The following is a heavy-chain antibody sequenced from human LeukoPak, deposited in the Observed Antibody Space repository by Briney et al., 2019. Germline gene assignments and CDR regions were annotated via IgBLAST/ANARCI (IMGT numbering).Heavy chain of an antibody. D-gene: IGHD1-26*01. CDR3: ARGGYGASSPYYMDV. CDR1: GFTFSSYA. J-gene: IGHJ6*03. CDR2: ITSNGGNT. V-gene: IGHV3-64*01. Sequence: GGSLRLSCAASGFTFSSYAMNWDRQAPGKGLEYVSAITSNGGNTYYANSVKGRSTISRDNSKNTLYLQMDSLRAEDMAVYYCARGGYGASSPYYMDVWGKGTTVTVSS.